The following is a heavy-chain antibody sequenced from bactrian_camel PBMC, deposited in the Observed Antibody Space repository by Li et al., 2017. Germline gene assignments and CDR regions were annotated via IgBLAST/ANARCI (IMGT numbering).Heavy chain of an antibody. CDR2: IYSDGSNT. J-gene: IGHJ4*01. Sequence: HVQLVESGGGLVQPGGSLRLSCTASGFTFSSYYMSWVRQAPGKGLEWVSSIYSDGSNTDYADSVKGRFTISRDNAKITLYLQLNSLKLEDTAMYYCATGFRPRDWDQGTQVTVS. CDR1: GFTFSSYY. CDR3: ATGFRPRD. V-gene: IGHV3-2*01.